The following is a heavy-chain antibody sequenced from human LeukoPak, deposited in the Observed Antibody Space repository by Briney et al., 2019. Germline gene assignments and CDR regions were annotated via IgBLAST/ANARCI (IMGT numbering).Heavy chain of an antibody. CDR1: GGSISSYY. V-gene: IGHV4-4*09. CDR3: ARQDGSYRLDY. CDR2: IYTSGST. Sequence: SETLSLTCTVSGGSISSYYWSWIRQPPGKGLEWIGYIYTSGSTNYNPPLKSRVTISVDTSKNQFSLKLSSVTAADTAVYYCARQDGSYRLDYWGQGTLVTVSS. J-gene: IGHJ4*02. D-gene: IGHD1-26*01.